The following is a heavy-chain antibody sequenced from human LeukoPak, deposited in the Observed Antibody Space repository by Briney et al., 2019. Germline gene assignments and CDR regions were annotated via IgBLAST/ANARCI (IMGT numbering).Heavy chain of an antibody. J-gene: IGHJ4*02. D-gene: IGHD2-21*02. CDR2: INHSGST. Sequence: SETLSLTCAVYGVSFSGYYWSWIRQPPGKGLEWIGEINHSGSTNYNPSLKSRVTISVDTSKNQFSLKLSSVTAADTAVYYCARLAYCGGDCDTPDGYCGQGTLVTVSS. V-gene: IGHV4-34*01. CDR1: GVSFSGYY. CDR3: ARLAYCGGDCDTPDGY.